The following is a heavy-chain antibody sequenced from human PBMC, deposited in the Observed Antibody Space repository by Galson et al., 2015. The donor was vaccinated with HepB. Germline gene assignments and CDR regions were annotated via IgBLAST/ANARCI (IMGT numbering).Heavy chain of an antibody. CDR3: ARDGVQWLAQYYFDY. Sequence: SLRLSCAASGFTFSSYSMNWVRQAPGKGLEWVSSISSSSSHIYYEESVKGRFTISRDNAKNSLYLQMNSLRAEDTAVYYCARDGVQWLAQYYFDYWGQGALVTVSS. CDR2: ISSSSSHI. CDR1: GFTFSSYS. J-gene: IGHJ4*02. V-gene: IGHV3-21*01. D-gene: IGHD6-19*01.